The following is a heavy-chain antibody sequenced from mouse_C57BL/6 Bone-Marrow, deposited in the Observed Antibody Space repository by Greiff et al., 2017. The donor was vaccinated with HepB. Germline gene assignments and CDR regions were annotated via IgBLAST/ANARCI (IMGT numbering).Heavy chain of an antibody. D-gene: IGHD2-5*01. CDR3: ARNAYYSNYNYAMDY. CDR1: GYTFTDYY. CDR2: INPNNGGT. V-gene: IGHV1-26*01. Sequence: VQLQQSGPELVKPGASVKISCKASGYTFTDYYMNWVKQSHGKSLEWIGDINPNNGGTSYNQKFKGKATLTVDKSSSTAYMELRSLTSEDSAVYYCARNAYYSNYNYAMDYWGQGTSVTVSS. J-gene: IGHJ4*01.